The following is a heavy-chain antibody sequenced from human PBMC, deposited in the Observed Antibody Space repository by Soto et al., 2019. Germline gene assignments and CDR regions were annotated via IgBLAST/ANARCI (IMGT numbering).Heavy chain of an antibody. CDR2: IIPIFGTA. Sequence: GASVKVSCKASGGTFSSYAISWVRQAPGQGLEWMGGIIPIFGTANYAQKFKGRVTITADESTSTAYMELSSLRSEDTALFYCASRIMITFGGVIVPGFDYWGQGTLVTVSS. CDR1: GGTFSSYA. D-gene: IGHD3-16*02. J-gene: IGHJ4*02. CDR3: ASRIMITFGGVIVPGFDY. V-gene: IGHV1-69*13.